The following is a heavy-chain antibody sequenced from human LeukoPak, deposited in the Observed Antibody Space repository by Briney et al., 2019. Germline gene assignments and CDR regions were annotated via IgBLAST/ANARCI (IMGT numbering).Heavy chain of an antibody. CDR2: VSESGGTT. J-gene: IGHJ4*02. D-gene: IGHD4-17*01. Sequence: GGSLRLSCVASGFTFSTYAMGWVRQVPGKGLEWVSSVSESGGTTYYADSVKGRFTISRDNSKNTLYLQMNSLRAEDTAVYYCAKDPMTSVTTTAYWGQGTLVTVSS. CDR3: AKDPMTSVTTTAY. CDR1: GFTFSTYA. V-gene: IGHV3-23*01.